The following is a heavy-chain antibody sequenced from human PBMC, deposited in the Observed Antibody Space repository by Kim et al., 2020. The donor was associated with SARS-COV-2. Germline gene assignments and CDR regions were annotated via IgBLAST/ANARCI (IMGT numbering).Heavy chain of an antibody. V-gene: IGHV4-34*01. Sequence: KSRVTISVDTYKNQFSLKLSSVTAADTAVYYCARAGRITMIVVVEGGAFDIWGKGTTVTVSS. D-gene: IGHD3-22*01. J-gene: IGHJ6*04. CDR3: ARAGRITMIVVVEGGAFDI.